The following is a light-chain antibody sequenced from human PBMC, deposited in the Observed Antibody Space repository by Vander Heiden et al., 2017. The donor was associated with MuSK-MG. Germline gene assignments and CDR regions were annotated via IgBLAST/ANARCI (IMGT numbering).Light chain of an antibody. J-gene: IGKJ5*01. Sequence: DIVLTQAPATLYLSPGERATLSCRASRSVFTFLAWYQQRPGQSPRLLIYDASIRATGVPARFSGSGSGPDFTLTIISLEPEDVAVYSCQQHSNWPRSFGQGTRLEIE. V-gene: IGKV3-11*01. CDR2: DAS. CDR1: RSVFTF. CDR3: QQHSNWPRS.